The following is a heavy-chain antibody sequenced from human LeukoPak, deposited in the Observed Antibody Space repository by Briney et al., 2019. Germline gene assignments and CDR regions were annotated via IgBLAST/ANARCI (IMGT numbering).Heavy chain of an antibody. CDR1: GGTFSSYA. V-gene: IGHV1-69*04. J-gene: IGHJ3*02. Sequence: GASVKVSCKASGGTFSSYAISWVRQAPGQGLEWMGRIIPILGIANYAQKFQGRVTITADKSTSTAYMELSSLRSEDTAVYYCARGTARDAFDIWGQGTMVTVSS. CDR3: ARGTARDAFDI. CDR2: IIPILGIA. D-gene: IGHD5-18*01.